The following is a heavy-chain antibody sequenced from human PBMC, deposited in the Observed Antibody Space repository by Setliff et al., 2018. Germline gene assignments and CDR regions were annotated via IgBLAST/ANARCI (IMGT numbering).Heavy chain of an antibody. CDR2: INHSGST. J-gene: IGHJ5*02. CDR3: ARTTGSTHNWLDP. CDR1: GGSFSDYY. Sequence: SETLSLTCTVYGGSFSDYYWGWVRQPPGKGLEWIGEINHSGSTNYIPSLKSRVTISVDTSKNQFSLKVSSVTAADTAVYYCARTTGSTHNWLDPWGPGTLVTVSS. D-gene: IGHD1-1*01. V-gene: IGHV4-34*01.